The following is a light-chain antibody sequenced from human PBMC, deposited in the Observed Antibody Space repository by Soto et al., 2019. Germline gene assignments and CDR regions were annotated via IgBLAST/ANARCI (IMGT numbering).Light chain of an antibody. CDR2: NVS. J-gene: IGLJ1*01. V-gene: IGLV2-14*03. Sequence: QSVLTQPASVSGSPGQSITISCTGTSSDVGGYNFVSWYQQHPGKAPKLIVSNVSWRPSGVSDRFSGSKSGNTASLTISGLQTDDEADYYCTSYRSGSTLVVFGTGTKLTVL. CDR1: SSDVGGYNF. CDR3: TSYRSGSTLVV.